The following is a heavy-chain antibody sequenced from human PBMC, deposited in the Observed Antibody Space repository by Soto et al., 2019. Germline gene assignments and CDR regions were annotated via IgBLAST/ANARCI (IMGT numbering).Heavy chain of an antibody. CDR2: IYWDDDK. CDR3: AYRQEYRGSWDSGWFDP. V-gene: IGHV2-5*02. Sequence: GSGPRGEPTQTLTLTCAFSGFSLSTSGVGVGWIRQPPGKALEWLAFIYWDDDKRYSPSLKTRLTIIKDTSINQVVLIMTNIDPLDTATYYCAYRQEYRGSWDSGWFDPWGQGTLVTVSS. CDR1: GFSLSTSGVG. D-gene: IGHD6-13*01. J-gene: IGHJ5*02.